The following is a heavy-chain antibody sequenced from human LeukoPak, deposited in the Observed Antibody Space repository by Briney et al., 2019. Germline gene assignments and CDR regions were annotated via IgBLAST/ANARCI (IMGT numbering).Heavy chain of an antibody. CDR3: ARCGTPNNYYYHGVDV. J-gene: IGHJ6*02. V-gene: IGHV3-11*03. CDR1: GFTFSDYY. CDR2: ISISGSDT. D-gene: IGHD1-26*01. Sequence: PGRCLRLSCAASGFTFSDYYMSWIRQAPGKGLEWVSYISISGSDTDYADSVKGRFTISRDNAKNSLYLQMSSLRGEDTAVYYCARCGTPNNYYYHGVDVWGQGNTVTVSS.